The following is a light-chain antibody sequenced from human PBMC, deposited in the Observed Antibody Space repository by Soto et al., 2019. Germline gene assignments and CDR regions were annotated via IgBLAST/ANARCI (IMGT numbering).Light chain of an antibody. Sequence: QSALTQPASVSGSPGQSITISCTGTSSDIGDYNSVSWYQQHPGKAPKLIIYDVTNRPSGVSSRFSGSKSGNTASLTISGLQAEDEADYYCSSYTTSSTLGIFGGGTKVTVL. CDR3: SSYTTSSTLGI. J-gene: IGLJ1*01. CDR1: SSDIGDYNS. CDR2: DVT. V-gene: IGLV2-14*03.